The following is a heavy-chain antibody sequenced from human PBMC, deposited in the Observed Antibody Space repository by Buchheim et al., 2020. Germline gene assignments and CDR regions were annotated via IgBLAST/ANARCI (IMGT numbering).Heavy chain of an antibody. CDR1: GFTFSDSW. CDR3: TRDRGWQQFDY. Sequence: EVQLVESGGGLVQTGGSLRLSCAASGFTFSDSWMTWVRQAPGKGLERVANVNQDGSETYYVDSVKGRFTISRDNAKHSLYLQMNSLRAEDTAVYYCTRDRGWQQFDYWGQGTL. J-gene: IGHJ4*02. V-gene: IGHV3-7*04. CDR2: VNQDGSET. D-gene: IGHD5-24*01.